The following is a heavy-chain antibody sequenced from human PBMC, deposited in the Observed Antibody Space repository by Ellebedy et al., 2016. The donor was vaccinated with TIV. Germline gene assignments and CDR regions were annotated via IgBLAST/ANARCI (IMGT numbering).Heavy chain of an antibody. CDR3: AKSGCTGGSCYSPGY. J-gene: IGHJ4*02. V-gene: IGHV3-74*01. CDR1: GFTFSSYW. Sequence: PGGSLRLSCAASGFTFSSYWMHWVRQAPGKGLVWVSRINSDGSSTSYADSVKGRFTISRDNSKNTLYLQMNSLGAEDTAVYYCAKSGCTGGSCYSPGYWGQGTLVTVSS. D-gene: IGHD2-15*01. CDR2: INSDGSST.